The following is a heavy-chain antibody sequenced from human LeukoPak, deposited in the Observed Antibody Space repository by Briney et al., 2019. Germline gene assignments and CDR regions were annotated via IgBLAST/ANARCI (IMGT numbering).Heavy chain of an antibody. CDR2: IIPIFGIA. CDR1: GGTFSSYA. J-gene: IGHJ4*02. Sequence: ASVKVSCKASGGTFSSYAISWVRQAPGQGLEWMGRIIPIFGIANYAQKFQGRVTITADKSTSTAYMELSSLRSEDTAVYYCARVRGYYHDSSGFSLDYWGQGTLVTVSS. V-gene: IGHV1-69*04. CDR3: ARVRGYYHDSSGFSLDY. D-gene: IGHD3-22*01.